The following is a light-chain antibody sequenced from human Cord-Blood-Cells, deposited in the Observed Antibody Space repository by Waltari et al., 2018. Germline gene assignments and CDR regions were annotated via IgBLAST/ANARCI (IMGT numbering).Light chain of an antibody. CDR2: KAS. CDR1: QSISSR. V-gene: IGKV1-5*03. CDR3: QQYNSYQLT. Sequence: DIQMTQSPSTLSASVGDRVTITCRASQSISSRLAWYQQKPEKAPKLLIYKASSLESGVPSRFSGSVSGTEFTLTISSLQPDDFATYYCQQYNSYQLTFGGGTKVEIK. J-gene: IGKJ4*01.